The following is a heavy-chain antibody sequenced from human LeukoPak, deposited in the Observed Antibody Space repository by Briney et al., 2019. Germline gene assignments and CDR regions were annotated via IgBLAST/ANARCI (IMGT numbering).Heavy chain of an antibody. CDR2: INSDGSST. V-gene: IGHV3-74*01. Sequence: WGSLRLSCAASGFTFSSYWMHWVRQAPGKGLVWVSRINSDGSSTSYADSVKGRFTISRDNAKNTLYLQMNSLRAEDTAVYYCAREERGYYYDSSGYMYWGQGTLVTVSS. J-gene: IGHJ4*02. CDR1: GFTFSSYW. CDR3: AREERGYYYDSSGYMY. D-gene: IGHD3-22*01.